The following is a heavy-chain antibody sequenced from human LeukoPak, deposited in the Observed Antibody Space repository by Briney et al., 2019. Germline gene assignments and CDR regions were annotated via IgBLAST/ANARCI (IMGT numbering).Heavy chain of an antibody. Sequence: SETLSLTCTVSSVSISSYYWSWIRQPAGKGLEWIGRIYTSGSTNYNPSLKSRVTMSVDTSKNQFSLKLSSVTAADTAVYYCAREFGGYDSSGLEYWGQGTLVTVSS. J-gene: IGHJ4*02. D-gene: IGHD3-22*01. CDR2: IYTSGST. CDR3: AREFGGYDSSGLEY. CDR1: SVSISSYY. V-gene: IGHV4-4*07.